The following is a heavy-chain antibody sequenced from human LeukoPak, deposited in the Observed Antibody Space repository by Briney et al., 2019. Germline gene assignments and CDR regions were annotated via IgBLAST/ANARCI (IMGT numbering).Heavy chain of an antibody. Sequence: ASVNVSCTASGYTFTSYDINWVRQAPGQGLEWMGWMNPNSDNAGYAQKFQGRVTMTRNPSISTAYMELSSLRSEDTAVYYCARNVRDTGAFDYWGQGTLVTVSS. CDR3: ARNVRDTGAFDY. J-gene: IGHJ4*02. CDR2: MNPNSDNA. V-gene: IGHV1-8*01. CDR1: GYTFTSYD. D-gene: IGHD5-18*01.